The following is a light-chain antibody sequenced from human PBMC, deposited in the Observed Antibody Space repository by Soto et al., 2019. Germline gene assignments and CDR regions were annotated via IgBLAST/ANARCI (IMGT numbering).Light chain of an antibody. CDR3: SSFTSRDTLV. Sequence: QSALTQAASVSGSPGQSITISCTGTSSDVGGYSYVSWYQHHPGKAPKLVIYEVTDRPSGVSNRFSGSKSGNTASLTISGLQPEDEADYYCSSFTSRDTLVFGTGTKVTVL. CDR1: SSDVGGYSY. CDR2: EVT. J-gene: IGLJ1*01. V-gene: IGLV2-14*01.